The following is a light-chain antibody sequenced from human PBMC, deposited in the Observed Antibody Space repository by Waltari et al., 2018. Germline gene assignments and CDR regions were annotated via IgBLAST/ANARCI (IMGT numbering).Light chain of an antibody. CDR3: SSYTTSSTLV. Sequence: QSALTQPASVSGSPGPSIPISCSGTSSDVGSYNYVSWYQQHPGKAPKLMIYDVTKRPSGVSNRFSGSKSGNTASLTISGLQAEDEADYYCSSYTTSSTLVFGGGTKLTVL. J-gene: IGLJ3*02. V-gene: IGLV2-14*01. CDR1: SSDVGSYNY. CDR2: DVT.